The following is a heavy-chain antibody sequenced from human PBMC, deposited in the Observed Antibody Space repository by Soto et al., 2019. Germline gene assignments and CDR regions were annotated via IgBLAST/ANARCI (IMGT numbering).Heavy chain of an antibody. CDR2: INIDGSTT. CDR3: ARDHANCGGDCYTNLFDP. D-gene: IGHD2-21*02. V-gene: IGHV3-74*01. Sequence: PGGSLRLSCSASGFTFTSHWMHWVRQVPGKGLVWVSRINIDGSTTNYADSVKGRFTISRDNAKNTLYLQMNSLRAEDTAVYYCARDHANCGGDCYTNLFDPWGQGTLVTVSS. CDR1: GFTFTSHW. J-gene: IGHJ5*02.